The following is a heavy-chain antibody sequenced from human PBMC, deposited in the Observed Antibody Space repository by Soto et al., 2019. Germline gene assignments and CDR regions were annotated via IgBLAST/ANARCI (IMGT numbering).Heavy chain of an antibody. D-gene: IGHD6-6*01. CDR3: AGFEYSSSGYYYYDMDV. Sequence: QVQLVQSGAEVKKPGSSVKVSCKASGGTFSSYAISWVRQAPGQGLEWMGGIIPIFGTANYAQKFQGRVTITEDESTRTAYMELSSLSSEDTAVYYCAGFEYSSSGYYYYDMDVWGQGTTVTVSS. CDR1: GGTFSSYA. J-gene: IGHJ6*02. CDR2: IIPIFGTA. V-gene: IGHV1-69*01.